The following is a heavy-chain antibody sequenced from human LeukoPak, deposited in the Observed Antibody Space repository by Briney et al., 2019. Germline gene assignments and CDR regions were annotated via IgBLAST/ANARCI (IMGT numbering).Heavy chain of an antibody. J-gene: IGHJ4*02. D-gene: IGHD2-21*02. CDR3: ARHQRGLCGGDCRVTDY. CDR1: GYSFTSYW. V-gene: IGHV5-51*01. CDR2: IYPGDSDT. Sequence: GESLKISCKDSGYSFTSYWIGWVRQMPGKGLEWMGIIYPGDSDTRYSPSFQGQVTISADKSISTAYLQWSGLKASDTAMYYCARHQRGLCGGDCRVTDYWGQGTLVTVSS.